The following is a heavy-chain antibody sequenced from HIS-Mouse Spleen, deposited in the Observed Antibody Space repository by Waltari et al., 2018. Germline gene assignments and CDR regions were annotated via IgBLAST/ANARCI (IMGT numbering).Heavy chain of an antibody. CDR3: AKASSGWLDY. CDR1: GFTFSSQG. D-gene: IGHD6-19*01. Sequence: QVQLVESGGGVVQPGRSLRLSCGASGFTFSSQGRHWVRQAPGKGLEWVAVISYDGSNKYYADSVKGRFTISRDNSKNTLYLQMNSLRAEDTAVYYCAKASSGWLDYWGQGTLVTVSS. J-gene: IGHJ4*02. V-gene: IGHV3-30*18. CDR2: ISYDGSNK.